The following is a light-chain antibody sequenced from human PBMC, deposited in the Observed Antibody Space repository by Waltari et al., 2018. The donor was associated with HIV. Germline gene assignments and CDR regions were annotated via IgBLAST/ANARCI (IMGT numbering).Light chain of an antibody. CDR3: QVWHSSNDHPDVV. V-gene: IGLV3-21*02. J-gene: IGLJ2*01. Sequence: SYVLTQPPSVSVAPGQTARITCGGNNIGRKSVHRYQQKPGQAPGLVVYDDSDRPSGIPERISGSNSGNTATLTISRVEAGDEADYYCQVWHSSNDHPDVVFGGGTKLTVL. CDR2: DDS. CDR1: NIGRKS.